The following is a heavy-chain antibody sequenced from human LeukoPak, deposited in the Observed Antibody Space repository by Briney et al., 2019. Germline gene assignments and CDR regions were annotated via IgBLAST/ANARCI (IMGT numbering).Heavy chain of an antibody. J-gene: IGHJ4*02. CDR3: ASNTGSDASGYAY. D-gene: IGHD5-12*01. Sequence: ASVKVSCKGSGYTFTKYGITWVRQAPGQGLEWMGWISAYRGDTNYEQMLQDRVSVTMDTSTRTAYMELRTLRSDDSAVYYCASNTGSDASGYAYWGQGTLVTVSS. V-gene: IGHV1-18*01. CDR2: ISAYRGDT. CDR1: GYTFTKYG.